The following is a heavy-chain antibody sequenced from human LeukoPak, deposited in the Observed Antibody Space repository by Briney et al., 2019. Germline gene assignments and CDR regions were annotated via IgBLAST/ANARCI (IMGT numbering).Heavy chain of an antibody. Sequence: PGGSLRLSCAASGFTFSSYAMSWVRQAPGKGLEWVSAISGSGGSTYYADSVKGRFTISRDNSKNTLYLQMNSLRAEDTAVYYCARGEDYDILTGIDYWGQGTLVTVSS. CDR2: ISGSGGST. D-gene: IGHD3-9*01. V-gene: IGHV3-23*01. CDR3: ARGEDYDILTGIDY. CDR1: GFTFSSYA. J-gene: IGHJ4*02.